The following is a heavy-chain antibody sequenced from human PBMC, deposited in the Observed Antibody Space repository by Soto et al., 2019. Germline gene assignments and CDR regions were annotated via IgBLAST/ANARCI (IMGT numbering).Heavy chain of an antibody. J-gene: IGHJ6*02. V-gene: IGHV4-4*02. D-gene: IGHD1-26*01. CDR2: IYHSGST. CDR3: ARGFGIQIVGATRYYYGMDV. CDR1: GGFISSSNW. Sequence: SETPSLPCAGSGGFISSSNWWGWVRQPPGEGLEWIGEIYHSGSTNYNPSLKSRVTISVDKSKNQFSLKLSSVTAADTAVYYCARGFGIQIVGATRYYYGMDVWGQGTTVTVSS.